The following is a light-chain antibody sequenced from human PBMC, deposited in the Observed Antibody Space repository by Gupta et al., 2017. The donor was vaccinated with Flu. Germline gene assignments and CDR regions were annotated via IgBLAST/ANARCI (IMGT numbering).Light chain of an antibody. CDR3: QQGSYSPHT. CDR1: QSLESNE. CDR2: SAS. Sequence: GPLSLSPGERATVSCRASQSLESNEVAWYQQKPGQSPSRLMLSASSRATGVPDRFSGSGSGTEFTLTISRLEPEDFAVYYCQQGSYSPHTFGQGTKLDIK. V-gene: IGKV3-20*01. J-gene: IGKJ2*01.